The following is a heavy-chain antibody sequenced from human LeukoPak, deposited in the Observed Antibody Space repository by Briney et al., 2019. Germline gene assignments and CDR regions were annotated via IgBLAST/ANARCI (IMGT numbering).Heavy chain of an antibody. CDR3: AGYRGYSYGPTYYYYMDV. Sequence: PGGSLRLSCAASGFTFDDYGMSWVRQAPGKGLEWVSGINWNGGSTGYADSVKGRFTISRDNAKNTLYLQMNSLRAEDTAVYYCAGYRGYSYGPTYYYYMDVWGKGTTVRLL. V-gene: IGHV3-20*04. D-gene: IGHD5-18*01. CDR2: INWNGGST. J-gene: IGHJ6*03. CDR1: GFTFDDYG.